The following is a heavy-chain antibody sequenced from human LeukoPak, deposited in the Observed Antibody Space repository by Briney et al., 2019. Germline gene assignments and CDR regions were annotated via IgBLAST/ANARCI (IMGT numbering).Heavy chain of an antibody. CDR1: GFTFDDYA. V-gene: IGHV3-9*01. Sequence: PGGSLRLSCAASGFTFDDYAMHWVRQAPGKGLEWVSGISWNSGTIGYADSVKGRFTISRDNAKSSLYLQMNSLRAEDTAFYYCAKDHYSNYDGWFDPWGQGTLVTVSS. J-gene: IGHJ5*02. CDR2: ISWNSGTI. D-gene: IGHD4-11*01. CDR3: AKDHYSNYDGWFDP.